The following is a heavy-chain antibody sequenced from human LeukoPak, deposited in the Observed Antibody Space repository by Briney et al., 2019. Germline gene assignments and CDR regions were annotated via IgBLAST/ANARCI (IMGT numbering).Heavy chain of an antibody. Sequence: GGSLRLSCAASGFIFNDYWMLWVRQVPGKGLVWVSRIDRDGAPRIYADSVKGRFTVSRDNARKALYLQMSSLKEEDTAIYYCVASRWSGALDFWGQGSLVTVSS. D-gene: IGHD3-3*01. J-gene: IGHJ4*02. V-gene: IGHV3-74*01. CDR3: VASRWSGALDF. CDR2: IDRDGAPR. CDR1: GFIFNDYW.